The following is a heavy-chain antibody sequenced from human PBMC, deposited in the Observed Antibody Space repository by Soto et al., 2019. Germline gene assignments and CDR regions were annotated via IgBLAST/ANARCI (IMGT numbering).Heavy chain of an antibody. D-gene: IGHD4-4*01. Sequence: SETLSLTCSVSGGSISSSSYYWGWIRQPPGEGLEWIGSIYYNGRTNYNPSLKSRVTISLDTSKNQFSPKLSSVTAADTAVYYCARHRRTTVAKFYFDNWGQGALVTVS. J-gene: IGHJ4*02. CDR2: IYYNGRT. V-gene: IGHV4-39*01. CDR3: ARHRRTTVAKFYFDN. CDR1: GGSISSSSYY.